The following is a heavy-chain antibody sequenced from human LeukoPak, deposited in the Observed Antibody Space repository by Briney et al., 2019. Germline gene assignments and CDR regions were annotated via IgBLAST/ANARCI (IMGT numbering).Heavy chain of an antibody. V-gene: IGHV1-69*13. D-gene: IGHD6-13*01. J-gene: IGHJ6*02. CDR1: GGTFSSYA. Sequence: GASVKVSCKASGGTFSSYAISWVRQAPGQGLEWMGGIIPIFGTANYAQKFQGRVTITADESTSTAYMELSSLRSEDTAVYYCASLIAAAGPSYYYYGMDVWGQGTTVTVS. CDR2: IIPIFGTA. CDR3: ASLIAAAGPSYYYYGMDV.